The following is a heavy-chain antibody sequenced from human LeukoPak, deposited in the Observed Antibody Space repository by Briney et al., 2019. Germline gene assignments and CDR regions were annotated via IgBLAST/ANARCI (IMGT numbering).Heavy chain of an antibody. V-gene: IGHV3-7*01. CDR3: ARGHTAVTRHFDF. CDR2: INQDGSEK. D-gene: IGHD4-17*01. J-gene: IGHJ4*02. Sequence: GGSLRLSCAASGFTFSSYWMSWVRQAPGKGLEWVANINQDGSEKYYVDSVKGRFTISRDNAKNSLYLQVNSLRAEDTAVYYCARGHTAVTRHFDFWGQGTLVTVSS. CDR1: GFTFSSYW.